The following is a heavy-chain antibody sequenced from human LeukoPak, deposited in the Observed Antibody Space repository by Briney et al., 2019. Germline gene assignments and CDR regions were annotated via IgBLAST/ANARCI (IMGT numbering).Heavy chain of an antibody. Sequence: GGSLRLSCAASGFTFSSYGMSWVRQAPGKGLEWVSAFGGNGGDTHYADSVKGRFTISRDNSKSTLYLQMNSLRAEDTAVYYCARAPAAGNYWGQGTLVTVSS. CDR2: FGGNGGDT. V-gene: IGHV3-23*01. D-gene: IGHD6-13*01. CDR3: ARAPAAGNY. J-gene: IGHJ4*02. CDR1: GFTFSSYG.